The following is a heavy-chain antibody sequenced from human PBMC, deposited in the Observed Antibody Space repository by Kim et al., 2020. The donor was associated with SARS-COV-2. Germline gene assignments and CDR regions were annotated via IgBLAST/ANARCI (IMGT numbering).Heavy chain of an antibody. D-gene: IGHD4-17*01. CDR2: ISGSGGST. V-gene: IGHV3-23*01. CDR1: RFTFSRYA. J-gene: IGHJ5*02. CDR3: AKDPLGDYGSWFDP. Sequence: GGSLRLSCAASRFTFSRYAMNWVRQAPGKGLDWVSGISGSGGSTSYADSVKGRFTISRDNSKNTLYLQMNSLRAEDTAVYYCAKDPLGDYGSWFDPWGQGTLVTVSS.